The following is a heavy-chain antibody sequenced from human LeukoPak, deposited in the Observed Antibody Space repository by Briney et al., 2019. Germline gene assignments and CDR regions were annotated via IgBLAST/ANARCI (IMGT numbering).Heavy chain of an antibody. CDR3: ARKGPVTIADY. J-gene: IGHJ4*02. D-gene: IGHD4-11*01. CDR2: IHHSVGT. V-gene: IGHV4-4*02. Sequence: SGTLSLTSAVSGGFISNGNWWGWFRQSPGKGLEWIGEIHHSVGTNYSPSLKSRIAISTDQSKNQFSLNVTSVTAADTAMYYCARKGPVTIADYWGRGILVTVSS. CDR1: GGFISNGNW.